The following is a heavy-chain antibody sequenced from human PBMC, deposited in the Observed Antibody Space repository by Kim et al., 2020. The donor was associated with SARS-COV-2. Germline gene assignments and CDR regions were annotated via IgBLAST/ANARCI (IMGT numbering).Heavy chain of an antibody. J-gene: IGHJ6*02. Sequence: GGSLRLSCAASGFTLSTFSMNWVRQAPGKGLEWVSFISSSSSLIYYADSVKGRFTISRDNVKNSLYLQMNSLRDEDTAVYYCARGGRGMDVWGQGTTVTVSS. CDR3: ARGGRGMDV. CDR2: ISSSSSLI. D-gene: IGHD1-26*01. V-gene: IGHV3-48*02. CDR1: GFTLSTFS.